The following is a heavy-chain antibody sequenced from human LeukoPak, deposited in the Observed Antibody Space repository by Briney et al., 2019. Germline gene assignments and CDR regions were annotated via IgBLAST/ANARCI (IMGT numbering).Heavy chain of an antibody. Sequence: GASVKVSCKASGGTFSSYAISWARQAPGQGLEWMGGIIPIFGTANYAQKFQGRVTITADESTSTAYMELSSLRSEDTAVYYCARDEDAIVSTLGYFQHWGQGTLVTVSP. CDR1: GGTFSSYA. V-gene: IGHV1-69*13. J-gene: IGHJ1*01. D-gene: IGHD5/OR15-5a*01. CDR3: ARDEDAIVSTLGYFQH. CDR2: IIPIFGTA.